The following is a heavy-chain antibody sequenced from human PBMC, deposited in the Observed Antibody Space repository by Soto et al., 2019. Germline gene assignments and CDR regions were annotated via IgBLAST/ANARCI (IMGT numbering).Heavy chain of an antibody. Sequence: PSETLSLTSNVSGGAISSSSYYWGWIRQPPGKGLEWIGSIYYSGSTYYNPSLKSRVTISVDTSKNQFSLKLSSVTAADTAVYYCARHGRHDILTGNYAFDIWGQGTMVTVSS. J-gene: IGHJ3*02. CDR3: ARHGRHDILTGNYAFDI. D-gene: IGHD3-9*01. V-gene: IGHV4-39*01. CDR2: IYYSGST. CDR1: GGAISSSSYY.